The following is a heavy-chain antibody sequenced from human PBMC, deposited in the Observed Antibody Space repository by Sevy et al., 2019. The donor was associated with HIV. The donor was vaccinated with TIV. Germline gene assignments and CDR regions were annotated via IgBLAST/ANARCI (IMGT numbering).Heavy chain of an antibody. CDR2: IKHDGSEK. Sequence: GGSLRLSCAASGFTFSSYWMSWVRQAPGKGLEWVANIKHDGSEKYYVDSVKGRFTISRDNAKNSLYLQMNSLRAEDTAVYYCARGGISIAAAAAYWDQGTLVTVSS. CDR1: GFTFSSYW. V-gene: IGHV3-7*01. J-gene: IGHJ4*02. D-gene: IGHD6-13*01. CDR3: ARGGISIAAAAAY.